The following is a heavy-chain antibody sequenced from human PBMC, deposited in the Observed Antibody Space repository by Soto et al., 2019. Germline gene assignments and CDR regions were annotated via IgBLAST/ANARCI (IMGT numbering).Heavy chain of an antibody. J-gene: IGHJ6*02. CDR2: IDPSDSYT. CDR3: ARHYSSGRSPRSYYYYGMDV. D-gene: IGHD6-19*01. CDR1: GYSFTSYW. V-gene: IGHV5-10-1*01. Sequence: GESLKISCKGSGYSFTSYWISWVRQMPGKGLEWMGRIDPSDSYTNYSPSFQGHVTISADKSISTAYLQWSSLKASDTAMYSCARHYSSGRSPRSYYYYGMDVCGQGTTVTVS.